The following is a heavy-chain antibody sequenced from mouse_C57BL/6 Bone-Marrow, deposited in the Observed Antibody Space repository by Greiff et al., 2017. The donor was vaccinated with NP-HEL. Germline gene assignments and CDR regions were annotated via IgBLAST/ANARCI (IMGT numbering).Heavy chain of an antibody. D-gene: IGHD1-1*01. V-gene: IGHV14-4*01. J-gene: IGHJ2*01. CDR2: IDPENGDT. CDR1: GFNIKDDY. CDR3: TTYHGSSSFDY. Sequence: VQLQQSGAELVRPGASVKLSCTASGFNIKDDYMHWVKQRPEQGLEWIGWIDPENGDTEYASKFQGKATITADTSSNTAYLQLSSLTSEDTAVYYCTTYHGSSSFDYWGQGTTLTVSS.